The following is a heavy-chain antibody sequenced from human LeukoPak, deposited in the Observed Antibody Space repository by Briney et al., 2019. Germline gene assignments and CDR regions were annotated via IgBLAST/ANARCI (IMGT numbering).Heavy chain of an antibody. J-gene: IGHJ4*02. CDR3: AKWGDFDVLTGYYVPDF. Sequence: GGSLRLSCAASGFTFSNYAMSWVRQAPGKGLEWVSAITGSGGNTYYADSVKGRFTISRDNSKNTLYLQMNSLKDEDTAVYYCAKWGDFDVLTGYYVPDFWGQGTLVTVSS. CDR1: GFTFSNYA. CDR2: ITGSGGNT. D-gene: IGHD3-9*01. V-gene: IGHV3-23*01.